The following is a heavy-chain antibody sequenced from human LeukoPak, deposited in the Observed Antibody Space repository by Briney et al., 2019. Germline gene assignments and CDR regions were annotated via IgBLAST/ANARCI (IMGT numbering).Heavy chain of an antibody. CDR1: GYTFTSYD. V-gene: IGHV1-8*01. CDR3: AKVRGGGSSWYVDDAFDI. J-gene: IGHJ3*02. D-gene: IGHD6-13*01. CDR2: MNPNGGNT. Sequence: GASVKVSCKASGYTFTSYDINWVRQATGQGLEWMGWMNPNGGNTGYAQKFQGRVTMTRNTSISTAYMELSSPRAEDTAVYYCAKVRGGGSSWYVDDAFDIWGQGTMVTVSS.